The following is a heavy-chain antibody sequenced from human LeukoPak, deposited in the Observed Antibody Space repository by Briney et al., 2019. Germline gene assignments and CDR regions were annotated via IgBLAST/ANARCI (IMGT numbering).Heavy chain of an antibody. V-gene: IGHV1-18*01. J-gene: IGHJ4*02. Sequence: GASVKVSCKASGYTFTSYGISWVRQAPGQGLEWMGWISAYNGNTNYAQKLQGRVTMTTDTSTSTAYMELRSLRSDDTAVYYCARDRIVGATRAEFDYWGQGTLVTVSS. CDR3: ARDRIVGATRAEFDY. CDR1: GYTFTSYG. D-gene: IGHD1-26*01. CDR2: ISAYNGNT.